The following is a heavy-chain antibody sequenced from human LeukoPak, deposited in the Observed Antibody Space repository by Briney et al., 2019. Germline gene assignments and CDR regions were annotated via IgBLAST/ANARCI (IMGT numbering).Heavy chain of an antibody. CDR2: ISGSSLYI. CDR1: GFTFSPYS. V-gene: IGHV3-21*01. CDR3: ERDPPYYDNSGYYYDY. D-gene: IGHD3-22*01. Sequence: GGSLILSCAASGFTFSPYSMNWVRQAPGKGLEWVSSISGSSLYIYYADSVKGRFTISRDNAKTSLYLQMNSLRAEDTAVYYCERDPPYYDNSGYYYDYWGQGTLVTVSS. J-gene: IGHJ4*02.